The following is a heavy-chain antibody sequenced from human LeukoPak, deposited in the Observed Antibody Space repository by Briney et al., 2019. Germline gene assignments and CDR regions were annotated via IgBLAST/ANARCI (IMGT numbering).Heavy chain of an antibody. CDR1: GFTFSDYY. Sequence: GGSLRLSCAASGFTFSDYYMSWIRQAPGKGLEWVSYISSSGSTIYYADSVKGRFTISRDNSKNTLYLQMNSLRAEDTAVYYCARDSSGWLGAFDIWGQGTMVTVSS. D-gene: IGHD6-19*01. J-gene: IGHJ3*02. V-gene: IGHV3-11*04. CDR3: ARDSSGWLGAFDI. CDR2: ISSSGSTI.